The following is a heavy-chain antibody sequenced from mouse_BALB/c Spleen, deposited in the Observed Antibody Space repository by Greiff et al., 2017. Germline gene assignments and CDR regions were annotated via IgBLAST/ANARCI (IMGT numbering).Heavy chain of an antibody. CDR2: IDPENGDT. CDR1: GFNIKDYY. CDR3: NAYSY. J-gene: IGHJ3*01. Sequence: VTLKVSGAELVRSGASVKLSCTASGFNIKDYYMHWVKQRPEQGLEWIGWIDPENGDTEYAPKFQGKATMTADTSSNTAYLQLSSLTSEDTAVYYCNAYSYWGQGTLVTVSA. V-gene: IGHV14-4*02.